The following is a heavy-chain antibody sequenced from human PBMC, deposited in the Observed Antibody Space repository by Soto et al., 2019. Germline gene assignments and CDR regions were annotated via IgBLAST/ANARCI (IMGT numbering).Heavy chain of an antibody. CDR3: ARLGGYYQGFDN. Sequence: SETLSLTSTVSGGSIRDYYWSWIRQPPGKGLEWIGYIYYTGTTTYNPSLKSRLTISEDKSKNQFSLKLRSVTSADTAVYYCARLGGYYQGFDNWGQGTLVT. D-gene: IGHD3-22*01. V-gene: IGHV4-59*08. CDR2: IYYTGTT. J-gene: IGHJ4*02. CDR1: GGSIRDYY.